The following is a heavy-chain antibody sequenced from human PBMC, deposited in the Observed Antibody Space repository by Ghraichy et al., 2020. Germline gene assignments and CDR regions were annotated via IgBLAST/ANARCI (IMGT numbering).Heavy chain of an antibody. CDR1: GGSVSSGSYY. CDR2: MYYSGST. Sequence: GSLRLSCTVSGGSVSSGSYYWSWIRQPPGKGLEWIGYMYYSGSTNYNPSLKSQFTISVDTSKNQFSLKLSSVTAADTAVYYCARDQTGDWYFDLWGRGTLVTASS. D-gene: IGHD7-27*01. V-gene: IGHV4-61*01. J-gene: IGHJ2*01. CDR3: ARDQTGDWYFDL.